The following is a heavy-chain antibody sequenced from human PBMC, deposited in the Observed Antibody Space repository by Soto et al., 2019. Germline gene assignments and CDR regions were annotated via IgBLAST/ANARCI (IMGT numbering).Heavy chain of an antibody. J-gene: IGHJ6*02. V-gene: IGHV5-10-1*01. D-gene: IGHD5-12*01. CDR2: IDPSDSYT. CDR3: ARLVNLSGYEVWYYYYGMDV. Sequence: GESLKISCKCSGYSFTSYWISWVRQMPGKGLEWMGRIDPSDSYTNYSPSFQGHVTISADKSISTAYLQWSSLKASDTAMYYCARLVNLSGYEVWYYYYGMDVWGQGTKVTVYS. CDR1: GYSFTSYW.